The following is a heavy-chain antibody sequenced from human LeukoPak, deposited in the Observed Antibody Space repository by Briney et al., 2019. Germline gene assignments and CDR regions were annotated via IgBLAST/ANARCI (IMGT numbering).Heavy chain of an antibody. CDR2: IYYTGST. D-gene: IGHD3-10*01. CDR3: ARLHHDYGSGTYGGAYNYYMDV. V-gene: IGHV4-59*01. J-gene: IGHJ6*03. CDR1: SGFISSYY. Sequence: SETLSLTCSVSSGFISSYYWTWIRQFPGKGLEWIGYIYYTGSTSYNPSLQSRVTISVDTSKNQFSLRLNSVTAADTAVYYCARLHHDYGSGTYGGAYNYYMDVWGKGTTVTVSS.